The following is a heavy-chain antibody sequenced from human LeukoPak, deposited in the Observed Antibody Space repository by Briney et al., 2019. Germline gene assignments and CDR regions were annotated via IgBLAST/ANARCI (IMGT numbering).Heavy chain of an antibody. V-gene: IGHV1-8*01. CDR3: ARGSGSYYAFDI. CDR2: MNPNSGNT. J-gene: IGHJ3*02. D-gene: IGHD1-26*01. CDR1: GYTFTSYD. Sequence: ASVKVSCKASGYTFTSYDINWVRQATGQGLEWMGWMNPNSGNTGYAQKFQGRVTITRNTSISTAYMELSSLRSEDTAVYYRARGSGSYYAFDIWGQGTMVTVSS.